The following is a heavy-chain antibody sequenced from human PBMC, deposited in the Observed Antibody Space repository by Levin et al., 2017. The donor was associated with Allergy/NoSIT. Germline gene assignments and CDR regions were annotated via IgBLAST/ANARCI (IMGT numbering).Heavy chain of an antibody. CDR2: IYYSGST. CDR3: ARHKLGLGHITMVRGPTGYFDR. Sequence: NASETLSLTCTVSGGSISSSSYYWGWIRQPPGKGLEWIGSIYYSGSTYYNPSLKSRVTISVDTSKNQFSLKLSSVTAADTAVYYCARHKLGLGHITMVRGPTGYFDRWGRGTLVTVSS. CDR1: GGSISSSSYY. J-gene: IGHJ2*01. V-gene: IGHV4-39*01. D-gene: IGHD3-10*01.